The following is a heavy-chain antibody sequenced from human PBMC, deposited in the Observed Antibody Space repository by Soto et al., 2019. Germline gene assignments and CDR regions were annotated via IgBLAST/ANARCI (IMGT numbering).Heavy chain of an antibody. CDR1: GFTVTSSY. CDR2: IYSGGGT. CDR3: AAMITAAATY. V-gene: IGHV3-53*01. D-gene: IGHD6-13*01. J-gene: IGHJ4*02. Sequence: EVQLVESGGGLIQPGGSLRLSCAASGFTVTSSYMIWVRQAPGKGLDCVSRIYSGGGTYYADSVEGRFTVSRDNSKNTLYLPMNSLRAEDTAMYSCAAMITAAATYWGQGTPVTVSS.